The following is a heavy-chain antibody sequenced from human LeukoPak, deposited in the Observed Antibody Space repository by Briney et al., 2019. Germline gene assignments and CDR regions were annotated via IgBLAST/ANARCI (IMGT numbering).Heavy chain of an antibody. CDR3: ARHIVAAGTGLLGGIDY. Sequence: GESLRISCKGSGYRFTSYWISWVRPVPGRGLEWMGRIDPSDSYTNYSPSFQGHVTISADKSITTAYLQWSSLKASDTAMYYCARHIVAAGTGLLGGIDYWGQGTLVTVSS. CDR2: IDPSDSYT. J-gene: IGHJ4*02. CDR1: GYRFTSYW. D-gene: IGHD6-13*01. V-gene: IGHV5-10-1*01.